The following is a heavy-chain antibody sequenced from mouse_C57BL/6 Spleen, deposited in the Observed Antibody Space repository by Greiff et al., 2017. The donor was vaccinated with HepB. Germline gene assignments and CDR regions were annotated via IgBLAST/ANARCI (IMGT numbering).Heavy chain of an antibody. CDR2: ISSGSSTI. D-gene: IGHD2-1*01. CDR1: GFTFSDYG. Sequence: EVKLVESGGGLVKPGGSLKLSCAASGFTFSDYGMHWVRQAPEKGLEWVAYISSGSSTIYYADTVKGRFTISRDNAKNTLFLQMTSLRSEHTAMYYCARIYYGKGAMDYWGQGTSVTVSS. CDR3: ARIYYGKGAMDY. J-gene: IGHJ4*01. V-gene: IGHV5-17*01.